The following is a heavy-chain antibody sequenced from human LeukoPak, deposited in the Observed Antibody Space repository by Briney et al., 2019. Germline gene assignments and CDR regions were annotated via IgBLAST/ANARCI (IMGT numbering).Heavy chain of an antibody. J-gene: IGHJ4*02. CDR2: IYYDGTT. CDR3: ATYSGSYSFDY. CDR1: GDSISSYF. V-gene: IGHV4-59*01. Sequence: SETLSLTCTVSGDSISSYFWSWIRQSPGKGLEWIGYIYYDGTTNYNPSLKSRVTISVDTSRNQFSLELSSVTAADTAVYFCATYSGSYSFDYWGQGALVLASS. D-gene: IGHD1-26*01.